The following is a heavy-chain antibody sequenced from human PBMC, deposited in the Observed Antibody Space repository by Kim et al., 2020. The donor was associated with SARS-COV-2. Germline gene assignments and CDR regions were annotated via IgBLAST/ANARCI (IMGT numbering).Heavy chain of an antibody. J-gene: IGHJ4*02. V-gene: IGHV3-21*01. CDR1: GFTFSSYS. CDR2: ISSSSSYI. Sequence: GGSLRLSCAASGFTFSSYSMNWVRQAPGKGLEWVSSISSSSSYIYYADSVKGRFTISRDNAKNSLYLQMNSLRAEDTAVYYCASAPGWGSIAAASYSHDYWGQGTLVTVSS. CDR3: ASAPGWGSIAAASYSHDY. D-gene: IGHD6-13*01.